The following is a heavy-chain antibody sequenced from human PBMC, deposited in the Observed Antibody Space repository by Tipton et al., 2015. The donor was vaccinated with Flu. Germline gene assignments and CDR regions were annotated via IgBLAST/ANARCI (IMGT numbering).Heavy chain of an antibody. CDR3: ANQKPADWYFDY. CDR1: GVSIGSRGHY. CDR2: LYYSGST. D-gene: IGHD2-21*01. Sequence: TLSLTCTVSGVSIGSRGHYWSWLRQHPGKGPEWIGYLYYSGSTFYNPSLRSRVTISADTSKNQFSLNLTSVTAADTAVYYCANQKPADWYFDYCGQGKLVTVSS. J-gene: IGHJ4*02. V-gene: IGHV4-31*03.